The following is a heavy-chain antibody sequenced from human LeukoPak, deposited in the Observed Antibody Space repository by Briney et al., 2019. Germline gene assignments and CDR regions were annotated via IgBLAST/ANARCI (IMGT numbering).Heavy chain of an antibody. CDR1: GGSFSGYY. CDR3: ARGRESGYDYSWAGDLRGGSIFDY. CDR2: INHSGST. J-gene: IGHJ4*02. Sequence: KPSETLSLTCAVYGGSFSGYYWSWIRQPPGKGLEWIGEINHSGSTNYNPSLKSRVTISVDTSKNQFSLKLSSVTAADTAVYYCARGRESGYDYSWAGDLRGGSIFDYWGQGTLVTVSS. V-gene: IGHV4-34*01. D-gene: IGHD5-12*01.